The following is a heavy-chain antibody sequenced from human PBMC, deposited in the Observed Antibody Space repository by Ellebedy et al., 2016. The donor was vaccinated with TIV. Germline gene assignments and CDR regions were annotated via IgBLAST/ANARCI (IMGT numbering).Heavy chain of an antibody. Sequence: GESLKISCTASGFNFSSYAMTWVRQAPGKGLEWVSVISPRGDTYFADSVKGRFTISRDNSKNTLYLQMNSLRAEDTGVYYCAKDLTVRLVFTSLDNWGQGTLVTVSS. D-gene: IGHD2-2*01. CDR1: GFNFSSYA. V-gene: IGHV3-23*01. J-gene: IGHJ4*02. CDR3: AKDLTVRLVFTSLDN. CDR2: ISPRGDT.